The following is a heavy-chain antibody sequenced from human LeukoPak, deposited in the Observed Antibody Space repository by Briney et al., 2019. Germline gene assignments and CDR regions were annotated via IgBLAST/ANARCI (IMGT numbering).Heavy chain of an antibody. D-gene: IGHD3-16*01. CDR2: IYSGGST. J-gene: IGHJ4*02. V-gene: IGHV3-53*01. CDR3: ARDQGYDYVWGSLFAY. CDR1: GFTVSSNY. Sequence: GGSLRLSCAASGFTVSSNYMTWVRQAPGKGLEWVSVIYSGGSTYYADSVKGRFTISRDNAKNSLYLQMNSLRAEDTAVYYCARDQGYDYVWGSLFAYWGQGTLVTVSS.